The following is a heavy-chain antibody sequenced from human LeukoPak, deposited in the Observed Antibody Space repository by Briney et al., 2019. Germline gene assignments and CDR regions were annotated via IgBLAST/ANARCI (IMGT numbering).Heavy chain of an antibody. CDR2: ISYDGSNK. CDR3: ATGGGYDYQHYYYYGMDV. CDR1: GFTFSSYG. J-gene: IGHJ6*02. Sequence: PGRSLRLSCAASGFTFSSYGMHWVRQAPGKGLEWVAVISYDGSNKYYADSVKGRFTISRDNSKNTLYLQMNSLRAEDTAVYYCATGGGYDYQHYYYYGMDVWGQGTTVTVSS. D-gene: IGHD5-12*01. V-gene: IGHV3-30*03.